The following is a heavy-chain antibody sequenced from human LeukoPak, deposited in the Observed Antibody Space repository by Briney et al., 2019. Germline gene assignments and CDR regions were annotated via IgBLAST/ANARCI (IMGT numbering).Heavy chain of an antibody. Sequence: SETLSLTCTVSGGSISSYYWSWIRQPPGKGLEWIGYIYYSGSTNYNPSLKSRVTISVDTSKDQFSLKPSSVTAADTAVYYCARGVAVAGRASYYFDYWGQGTLVTVSS. CDR3: ARGVAVAGRASYYFDY. V-gene: IGHV4-59*12. CDR1: GGSISSYY. CDR2: IYYSGST. D-gene: IGHD6-19*01. J-gene: IGHJ4*02.